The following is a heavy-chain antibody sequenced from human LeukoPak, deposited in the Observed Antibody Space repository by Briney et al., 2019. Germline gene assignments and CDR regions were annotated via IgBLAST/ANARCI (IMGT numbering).Heavy chain of an antibody. V-gene: IGHV3-72*01. CDR1: GFTFSDHF. CDR3: VRVGSVAGSDYLDY. J-gene: IGHJ4*02. Sequence: PGGSLSLSCAISGFTFSDHFLAWVRQAPGKGLEWVGRSRNKAKSYTTEYAASVKGRFTISRDDSKNSLYLQMDSLKTEDTAVYYCVRVGSVAGSDYLDYWGQGTLVTVSS. CDR2: SRNKAKSYTT. D-gene: IGHD6-19*01.